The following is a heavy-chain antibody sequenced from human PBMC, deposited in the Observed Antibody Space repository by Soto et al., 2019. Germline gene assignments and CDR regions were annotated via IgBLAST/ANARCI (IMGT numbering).Heavy chain of an antibody. Sequence: QVQLQQWGAGLLKPSETLSLTCAVYGGSFSGYYWSWIRQPPGKGLEWIGEINHSGSTNYNPPLETRITITVDTSKNQFALKLRSVTAADTAVYYCARKAAAAGTADFDYWGQGTLVTVSS. CDR2: INHSGST. V-gene: IGHV4-34*01. CDR1: GGSFSGYY. CDR3: ARKAAAAGTADFDY. D-gene: IGHD6-13*01. J-gene: IGHJ4*02.